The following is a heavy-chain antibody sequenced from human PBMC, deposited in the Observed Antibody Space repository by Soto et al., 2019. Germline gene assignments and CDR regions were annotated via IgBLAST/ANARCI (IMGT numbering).Heavy chain of an antibody. J-gene: IGHJ6*02. D-gene: IGHD3-3*01. V-gene: IGHV1-46*01. CDR2: INPSGGST. CDR3: ARSIMDDFWRETKYYYYYYGMDV. CDR1: GYTFTSYA. Sequence: ASVKVSCKAFGYTFTSYAMHWVRQAPGQRLEWMGWINPSGGSTSYAQKFQGRVTMTRDTSTSTVYMELSSLRSEDTAVYYCARSIMDDFWRETKYYYYYYGMDVWGQGTTVTVSS.